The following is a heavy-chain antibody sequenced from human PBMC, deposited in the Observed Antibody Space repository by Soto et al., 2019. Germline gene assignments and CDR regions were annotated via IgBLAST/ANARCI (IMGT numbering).Heavy chain of an antibody. Sequence: QVQLQESGPGLVKPSETLSLTCTVSGGSVNSGAYSRTWIRQPPGEGLEWIGYIYYTGSTNYNPSLKSRVTVSLDTSKNQFSLNLKSVTGADTAVYYCARARLTFAYGLDVWGQGTTVSVPS. CDR1: GGSVNSGAYS. CDR2: IYYTGST. CDR3: ARARLTFAYGLDV. D-gene: IGHD3-16*01. V-gene: IGHV4-61*08. J-gene: IGHJ6*02.